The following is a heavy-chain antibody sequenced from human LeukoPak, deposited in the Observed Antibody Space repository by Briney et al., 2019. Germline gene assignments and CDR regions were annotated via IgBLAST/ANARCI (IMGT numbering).Heavy chain of an antibody. CDR2: INHSGST. CDR1: GGSFSGYY. D-gene: IGHD6-13*01. J-gene: IGHJ2*01. V-gene: IGHV4-34*01. CDR3: ARVARIAAAIWYFDL. Sequence: PSETLSLTCAVYGGSFSGYYWSWIRQPPGKGLEWIGEINHSGSTNYNPSLKSRVTISVDTSKNQFSLKLSSVTAADTAVYYCARVARIAAAIWYFDLWGRGTLVTVSS.